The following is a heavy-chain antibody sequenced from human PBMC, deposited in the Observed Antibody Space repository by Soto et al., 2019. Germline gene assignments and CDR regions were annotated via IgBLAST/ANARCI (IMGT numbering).Heavy chain of an antibody. CDR3: ARHLDY. J-gene: IGHJ4*02. Sequence: SETLSLTCAVYGGSFSGYYWSWIRQPPGKGLEWIGEINHSGSTNYNPSLKSRVTISVDTSKNQFSLKLSSVTAADTAVYYYARHLDYWGQGTLVTVSS. CDR2: INHSGST. V-gene: IGHV4-34*01. CDR1: GGSFSGYY.